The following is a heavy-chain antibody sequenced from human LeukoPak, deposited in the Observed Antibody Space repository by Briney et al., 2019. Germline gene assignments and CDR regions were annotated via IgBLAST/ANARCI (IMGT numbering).Heavy chain of an antibody. D-gene: IGHD3-16*01. V-gene: IGHV3-23*01. CDR1: GFTFTNYA. CDR3: AKDGGPLRGAFDI. J-gene: IGHJ3*02. Sequence: TGGSLRLSCAASGFTFTNYAMNWARQAPGKGLEWVSFVSGSGIDAYYADSVRGRFIISRDNSKNTLYLQMSGLRAEDTAVYYCAKDGGPLRGAFDIWGQGTMVTVSS. CDR2: VSGSGIDA.